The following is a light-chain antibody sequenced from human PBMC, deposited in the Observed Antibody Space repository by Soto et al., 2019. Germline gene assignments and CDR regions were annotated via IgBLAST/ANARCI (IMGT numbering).Light chain of an antibody. CDR2: EVS. Sequence: QSALTQPASVSGSPGQSITISCTGTGSDVGRYNYVSWYQHHPGKAPRVMIYEVSNRPSGVSNRFSGSKPGNTASLTISGLQAEDEADYYCSSFTSTTTPWVFGGGTKVTVL. CDR3: SSFTSTTTPWV. CDR1: GSDVGRYNY. J-gene: IGLJ3*02. V-gene: IGLV2-14*01.